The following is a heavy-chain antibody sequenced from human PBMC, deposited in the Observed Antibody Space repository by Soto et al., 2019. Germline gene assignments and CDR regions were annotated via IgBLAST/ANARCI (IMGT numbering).Heavy chain of an antibody. V-gene: IGHV3-7*01. CDR1: GFTFSSYR. Sequence: GGSLRLSCAASGFTFSSYRMSWVRQAPGKGLEWVANIKQDGSGKYYVDSVKGRFTISRDNAKNSLYLQMNSLRAEDTAVYYCARDQLKSYDYIWGSSPVKAFDIWGQGTMVTVSS. CDR2: IKQDGSGK. D-gene: IGHD3-16*01. J-gene: IGHJ3*02. CDR3: ARDQLKSYDYIWGSSPVKAFDI.